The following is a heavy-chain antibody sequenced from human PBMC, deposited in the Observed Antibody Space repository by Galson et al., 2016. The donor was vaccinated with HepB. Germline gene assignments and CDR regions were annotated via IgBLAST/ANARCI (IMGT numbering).Heavy chain of an antibody. CDR3: ANGLDD. Sequence: SVKVSCKASGGTFSTYTFSWVRQAPGQRLEWMGGIAPVFGTVKSAPKFQGRVTFTADEYTSTAYMELSSLKYEDTAVYYCANGLDDWGQGTLVTVSS. CDR1: GGTFSTYT. D-gene: IGHD3-10*01. CDR2: IAPVFGTV. V-gene: IGHV1-69*01. J-gene: IGHJ4*02.